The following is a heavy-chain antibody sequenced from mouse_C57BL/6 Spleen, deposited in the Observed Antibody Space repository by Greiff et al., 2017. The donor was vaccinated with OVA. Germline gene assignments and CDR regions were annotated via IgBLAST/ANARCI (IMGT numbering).Heavy chain of an antibody. J-gene: IGHJ4*01. CDR2: ISSGSSTI. D-gene: IGHD2-4*01. Sequence: EVKVEESGGGLVKPGGSLKLSCAASGFTFSDYGMHWVRQAPEKGLEWVAYISSGSSTIYYADTVKGRFTISRDNAKNTLFLQMTSLRSEDTAMYYCARHIYYDYDGYAMDYWGQGTSVTVSS. CDR1: GFTFSDYG. CDR3: ARHIYYDYDGYAMDY. V-gene: IGHV5-17*01.